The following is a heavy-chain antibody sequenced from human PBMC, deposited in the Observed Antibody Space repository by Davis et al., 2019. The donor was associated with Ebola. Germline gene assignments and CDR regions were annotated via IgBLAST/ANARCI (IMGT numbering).Heavy chain of an antibody. D-gene: IGHD3-3*01. V-gene: IGHV3-23*01. CDR1: GFTFSSYA. J-gene: IGHJ3*02. CDR2: ISGSGGST. CDR3: AKDRGRITIFGVVISRKKIRGYAFDI. Sequence: GGSLRLSCAASGFTFSSYAMSWVRQAPGKGLEWVSAISGSGGSTYYADSVKGRFTISRDNSKNSLYLQMNSLRTEDTALYYCAKDRGRITIFGVVISRKKIRGYAFDIWGQGTMVTVSS.